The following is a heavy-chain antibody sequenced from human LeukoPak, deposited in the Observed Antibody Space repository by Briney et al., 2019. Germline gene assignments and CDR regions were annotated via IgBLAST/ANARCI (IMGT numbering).Heavy chain of an antibody. CDR2: INHSGST. J-gene: IGHJ4*02. Sequence: SETLSLTCAVYGGSFSGYYWSWIRQPPGKGLEWIGEINHSGSTNYNPSLKSRVTISVDTSKNQFSLKLSSVTAADTAVYYCARGGGSSSYYYDYWGQGTLVTVSS. CDR3: ARGGGSSSYYYDY. D-gene: IGHD3-22*01. V-gene: IGHV4-34*01. CDR1: GGSFSGYY.